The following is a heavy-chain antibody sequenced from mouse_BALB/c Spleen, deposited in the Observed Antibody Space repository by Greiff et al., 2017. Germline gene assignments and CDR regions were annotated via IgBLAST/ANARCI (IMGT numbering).Heavy chain of an antibody. CDR3: ATRWLRRGCAMDY. D-gene: IGHD2-2*01. CDR2: ISDGGSYT. V-gene: IGHV5-4*02. Sequence: EVKLMESGGGLVKPGGSLKLSCAASGFTFSDYYMYWVRQTPEKRLEWVATISDGGSYTYYPDSVKGRFTLSRDNAKNNLYLQMSSLKSEDTAMYYCATRWLRRGCAMDYWGQGTSVTVSS. CDR1: GFTFSDYY. J-gene: IGHJ4*01.